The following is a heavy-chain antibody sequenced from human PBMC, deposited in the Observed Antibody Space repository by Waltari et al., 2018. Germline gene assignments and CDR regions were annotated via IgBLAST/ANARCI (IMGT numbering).Heavy chain of an antibody. CDR3: ATSYHGWFDP. J-gene: IGHJ5*02. V-gene: IGHV4-39*07. CDR2: IYYSGRT. D-gene: IGHD2-8*01. CDR1: GGSISSSSYY. Sequence: QLQLQESGPGLVKPSETLSLTCTVSGGSISSSSYYWGWIRQPPGKGLEWIGSIYYSGRTYYNPALKSRGTISVETSKTQFSLKLSSVTAADTAVYYCATSYHGWFDPWGQGTLVTVSS.